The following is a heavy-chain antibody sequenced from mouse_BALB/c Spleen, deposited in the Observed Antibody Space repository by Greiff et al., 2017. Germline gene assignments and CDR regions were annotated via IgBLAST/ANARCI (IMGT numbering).Heavy chain of an antibody. J-gene: IGHJ4*01. CDR2: IYPGDGDT. V-gene: IGHV1-80*01. D-gene: IGHD2-1*01. Sequence: VQLQQSGAELVRPGSSVKISCKASGYAFSSYWMNWVKQRPGQGLEWIGQIYPGDGDTNYNQKFKGKAKLTAVTSTSTAYMELSSLTNEDSAVYYCTRDGNYPYYAMDYWGQGTSVTVSS. CDR3: TRDGNYPYYAMDY. CDR1: GYAFSSYW.